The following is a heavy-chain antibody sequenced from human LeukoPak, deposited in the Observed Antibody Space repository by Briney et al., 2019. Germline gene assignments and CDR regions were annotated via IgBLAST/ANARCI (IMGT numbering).Heavy chain of an antibody. CDR2: IKQDGREK. CDR1: GFTFSSYW. CDR3: ARGEPAGTDPYFDY. V-gene: IGHV3-7*01. Sequence: GGSLRLSCAASGFTFSSYWMSWVRQAPGKGVEWVAHIKQDGREKYYVDSVKGRFTISRDNAKNSLYLQMNSLRAEDTAVYYCARGEPAGTDPYFDYWGQGTLVTVSS. J-gene: IGHJ4*02. D-gene: IGHD6-13*01.